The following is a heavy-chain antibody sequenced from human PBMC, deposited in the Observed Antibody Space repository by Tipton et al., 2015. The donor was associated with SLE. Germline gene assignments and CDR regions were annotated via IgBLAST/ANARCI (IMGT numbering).Heavy chain of an antibody. CDR1: GGSISSSSYY. J-gene: IGHJ4*02. CDR3: ARETSPRSGSSHFDY. CDR2: IYYSGST. V-gene: IGHV4-39*07. D-gene: IGHD3-10*01. Sequence: TLSLTCTVSGGSISSSSYYWGWIRQPPGKGLEWIGSIYYSGSTYYNPSLKSRVTISLDTSKNQFSLKVRSVTAADTAVYYCARETSPRSGSSHFDYWGQGTLVTVSS.